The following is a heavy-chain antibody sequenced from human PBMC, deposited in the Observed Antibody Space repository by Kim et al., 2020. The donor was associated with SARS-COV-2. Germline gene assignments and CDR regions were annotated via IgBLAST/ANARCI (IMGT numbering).Heavy chain of an antibody. CDR3: ARWGRGEWDLLPVVDY. V-gene: IGHV3-48*03. CDR2: ISSSGSSI. CDR1: GFTFSSFE. J-gene: IGHJ4*02. D-gene: IGHD1-26*01. Sequence: GGSLRLSCAASGFTFSSFEMNWVRQAPGKGLEWVPYISSSGSSIYYADSVKGRFTISRDNAKNSLYLQLNSLRAEDTAVYYCARWGRGEWDLLPVVDYWGQGTLVTVSS.